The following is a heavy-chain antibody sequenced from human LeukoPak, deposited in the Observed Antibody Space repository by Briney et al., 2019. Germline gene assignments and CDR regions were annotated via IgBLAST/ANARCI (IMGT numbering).Heavy chain of an antibody. V-gene: IGHV4-59*01. D-gene: IGHD7-27*01. Sequence: SETLSLTCTVSGGSISSYYWSWIRQPPGKGLEWIGYIYYSGSTNYNPSLKSRVTISVDTSKNQFSLKLSSVTAADTAVYYCARVGKGTPFDYWGQGTLVTVSS. CDR2: IYYSGST. CDR1: GGSISSYY. J-gene: IGHJ4*02. CDR3: ARVGKGTPFDY.